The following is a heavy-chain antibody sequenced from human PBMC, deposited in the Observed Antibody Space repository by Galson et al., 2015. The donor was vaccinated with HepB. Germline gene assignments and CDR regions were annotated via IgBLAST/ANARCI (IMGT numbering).Heavy chain of an antibody. Sequence: SLRLSCAASGFTFSSYWMSWVRQAPGKGLEWVANIKQDGSEKYYVDSVKGRFTISRDNAKNSLYLQMNSLRAEDTAVYYCARVSGWDYDSCLDPWGQGTLVTVSS. CDR2: IKQDGSEK. CDR3: ARVSGWDYDSCLDP. J-gene: IGHJ5*02. CDR1: GFTFSSYW. V-gene: IGHV3-7*03. D-gene: IGHD3-22*01.